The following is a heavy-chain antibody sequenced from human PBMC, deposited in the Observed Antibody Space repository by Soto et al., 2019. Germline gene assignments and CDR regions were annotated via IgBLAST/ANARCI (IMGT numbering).Heavy chain of an antibody. J-gene: IGHJ6*02. D-gene: IGHD3-3*01. Sequence: GGSLRLSCAASGFTFSSYWMSWVRQAQGKGLEWVANIKQDGSEKYYVDSVKGRFTISRDNAKNSLYLQMNSLRAEDTAVYYCARDTGPPTILGVVLPVGYYYYGMDVWGQGTTVTVSS. V-gene: IGHV3-7*01. CDR1: GFTFSSYW. CDR2: IKQDGSEK. CDR3: ARDTGPPTILGVVLPVGYYYYGMDV.